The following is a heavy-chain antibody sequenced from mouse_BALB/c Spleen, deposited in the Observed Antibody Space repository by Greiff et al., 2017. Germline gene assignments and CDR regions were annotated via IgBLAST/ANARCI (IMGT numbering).Heavy chain of an antibody. CDR2: ISSGSSTI. Sequence: EVKVVESGGGLVQPGGSRKLSCAASGFTFSSFGMHWVRQAPEKGLEWVAYISSGSSTIYYADTVKGRFTISRDNPKNTLFLQMTSLTSEDTAMYYCARAEAYYGGMAYWGQGTLVTVSA. CDR1: GFTFSSFG. CDR3: ARAEAYYGGMAY. V-gene: IGHV5-17*02. D-gene: IGHD1-1*02. J-gene: IGHJ3*01.